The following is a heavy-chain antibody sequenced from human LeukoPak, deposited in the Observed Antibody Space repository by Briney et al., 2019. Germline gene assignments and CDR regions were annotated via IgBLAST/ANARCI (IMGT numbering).Heavy chain of an antibody. CDR1: GFTFSDYS. CDR2: ITSAGGYT. Sequence: GGSLRLSCGASGFTFSDYSMNWVRQAPGKGLAWVASITSAGGYTYYADSVKGRFTISRDNAQNSLFLQMNSLRAEDAAVYFCATSGGFVLPNAITGNWYMDVWGRGTSVTVSS. J-gene: IGHJ6*03. V-gene: IGHV3-21*01. CDR3: ATSGGFVLPNAITGNWYMDV. D-gene: IGHD2-2*01.